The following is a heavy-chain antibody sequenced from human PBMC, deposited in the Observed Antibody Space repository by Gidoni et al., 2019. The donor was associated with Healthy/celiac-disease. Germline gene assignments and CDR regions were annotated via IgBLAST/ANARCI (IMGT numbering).Heavy chain of an antibody. D-gene: IGHD6-6*01. V-gene: IGHV5-51*01. CDR2: IYPGDSDT. CDR1: GYSFTSYW. Sequence: EVQPVQSAAEVKKPGESLKIAGTGCGYSFTSYWIGWVRQMAGKGLEWMGIIYPGDSDTRYSPSFQGQVTISADKSISTAYLQWSSLKASDTAMYYCARTSSIAALFDYWGQGTLVTVSS. J-gene: IGHJ4*02. CDR3: ARTSSIAALFDY.